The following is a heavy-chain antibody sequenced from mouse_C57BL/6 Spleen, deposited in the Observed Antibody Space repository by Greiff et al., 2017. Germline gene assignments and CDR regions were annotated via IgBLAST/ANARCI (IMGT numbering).Heavy chain of an antibody. V-gene: IGHV3-6*01. Sequence: ESGPGLVKPSQSLSLTCSVTGYSITSGYYWNWIRQFPGNKLEWMGYISYDGSNNYNPSLKNRISITRDTSKNQFFLKLNSVTTEDTATYYCARDHYGSSAMDYWGQGTSVTVSS. D-gene: IGHD1-1*01. CDR1: GYSITSGYY. CDR2: ISYDGSN. J-gene: IGHJ4*01. CDR3: ARDHYGSSAMDY.